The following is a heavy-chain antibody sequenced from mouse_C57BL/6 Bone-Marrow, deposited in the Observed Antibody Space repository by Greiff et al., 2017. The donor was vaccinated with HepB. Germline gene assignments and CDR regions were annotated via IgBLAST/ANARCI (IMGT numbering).Heavy chain of an antibody. CDR2: IRNKANGYTT. CDR1: GFTFTDYY. J-gene: IGHJ2*01. V-gene: IGHV7-3*01. D-gene: IGHD2-12*01. CDR3: ASSSGGRDY. Sequence: EVQRVESGGGLVQPGGSLSLSCAASGFTFTDYYMSWVRQPPGKALEWLGFIRNKANGYTTEYSASVKGRFTISRDNSQSILYLQMNALRAEDSATYYCASSSGGRDYWGQGTTLTVSS.